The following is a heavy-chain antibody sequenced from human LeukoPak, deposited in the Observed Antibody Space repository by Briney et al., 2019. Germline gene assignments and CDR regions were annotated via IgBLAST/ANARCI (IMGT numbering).Heavy chain of an antibody. CDR2: IYYTGST. V-gene: IGHV4-59*01. D-gene: IGHD6-13*01. Sequence: PSETLPLTCTVSGGSISSYYWSWIRQPPGKGLEWIAYIYYTGSTNYNPSLKSRATMLVDTSKNQFSLKLSSVTAADTAVYYCARGQQLVQYYFDYWGQGTLVTVSS. CDR3: ARGQQLVQYYFDY. J-gene: IGHJ4*02. CDR1: GGSISSYY.